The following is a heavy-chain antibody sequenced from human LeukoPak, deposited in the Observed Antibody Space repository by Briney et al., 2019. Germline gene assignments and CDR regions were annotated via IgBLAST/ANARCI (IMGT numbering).Heavy chain of an antibody. Sequence: GGSLRLSCAASGFTFSTYAMSWVRQAPGKGLEWVSYISSSSGTIYYADSVKGRFTISRDNAKNSLYLQMNSLRADDTAVYYCARDGEVATPYVDYWGQGTLVTVSS. CDR2: ISSSSGTI. CDR1: GFTFSTYA. V-gene: IGHV3-48*01. D-gene: IGHD2-15*01. J-gene: IGHJ4*02. CDR3: ARDGEVATPYVDY.